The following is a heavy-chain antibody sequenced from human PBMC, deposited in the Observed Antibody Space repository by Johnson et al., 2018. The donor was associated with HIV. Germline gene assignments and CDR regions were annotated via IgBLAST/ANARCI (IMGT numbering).Heavy chain of an antibody. Sequence: QVQLVESGGGVVQPGRSLRLSCAASGFSFTKYAMHWVRQAPGKGLEWVAIISYDGNNKYYADSVKGRFTISRDNSKNTLYLQMNSLRAEDTAVYYCARPHIVVVTAFDVWGQGTMVTASS. V-gene: IGHV3-30-3*01. D-gene: IGHD2-21*02. CDR3: ARPHIVVVTAFDV. J-gene: IGHJ3*01. CDR2: ISYDGNNK. CDR1: GFSFTKYA.